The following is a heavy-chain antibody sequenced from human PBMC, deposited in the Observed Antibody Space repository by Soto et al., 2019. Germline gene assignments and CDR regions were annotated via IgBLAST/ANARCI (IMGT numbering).Heavy chain of an antibody. CDR2: IYPSDSDT. Sequence: GESLKISCKGSGYIFAGYWVAGVGQMPGKGLELMGIIYPSDSDTRYRPSFQGQVAISADKSIRSAYLQCSSLRASDTAMYYCARGGVSTRTFDYWGQGTPVTVSS. D-gene: IGHD3-3*01. CDR3: ARGGVSTRTFDY. CDR1: GYIFAGYW. V-gene: IGHV5-51*01. J-gene: IGHJ4*02.